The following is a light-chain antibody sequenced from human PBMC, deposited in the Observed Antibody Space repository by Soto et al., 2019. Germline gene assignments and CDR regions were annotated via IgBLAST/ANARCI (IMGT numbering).Light chain of an antibody. J-gene: IGKJ2*01. CDR1: QGVSSTY. CDR2: GAS. V-gene: IGKV3-20*01. CDR3: QLYGNSPPMYT. Sequence: EIVSTQSPGTLSLSPGERATLSCRASQGVSSTYLAWYQQRLGQAPRLLIFGASSRATGIPDRFSGSGSGTDFTLSISRLEPEDFAVYYCQLYGNSPPMYTFGQGTKVDIK.